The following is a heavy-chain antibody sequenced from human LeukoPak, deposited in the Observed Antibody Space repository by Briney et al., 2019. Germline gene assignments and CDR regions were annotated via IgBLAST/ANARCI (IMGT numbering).Heavy chain of an antibody. CDR1: GGSISSSSYY. CDR2: IHHSGST. CDR3: ARGGGPSNWFDP. J-gene: IGHJ5*02. Sequence: SETLSLTCTVSGGSISSSSYYWGWIRQPPGKGLEWIGSIHHSGSTYYNPSLKSRVTISVDTSKNQFSLKLSSVTAADTAVYYCARGGGPSNWFDPWGQGTLVTVSS. D-gene: IGHD4-23*01. V-gene: IGHV4-39*07.